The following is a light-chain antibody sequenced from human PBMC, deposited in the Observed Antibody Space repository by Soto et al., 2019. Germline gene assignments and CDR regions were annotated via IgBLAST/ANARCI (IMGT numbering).Light chain of an antibody. V-gene: IGKV1-27*01. CDR2: AAS. CDR3: EKYNSAPWT. J-gene: IGKJ1*01. Sequence: DSQMTQSPSSLSASVGDRVTITCRASQGISNHLAWYQQKPGKVPKLLIYAASTLHSGVPSRFSGSGSGTDFTLTISSLQPEDVATYYCEKYNSAPWTFGQGNKVEIK. CDR1: QGISNH.